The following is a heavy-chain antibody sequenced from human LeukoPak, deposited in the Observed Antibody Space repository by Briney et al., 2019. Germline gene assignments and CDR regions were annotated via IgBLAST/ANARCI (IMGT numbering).Heavy chain of an antibody. V-gene: IGHV3-74*01. D-gene: IGHD2-8*01. Sequence: GGSLRLSCAASGFIFSSWWMIWFRRLPGKGLVSVSHINTDGSYIRYADSVKGRFTISRDNSKNTLYLQMNSLRAEDTAVYYCAREGISWYYPQKDMDVWGKGTTVTVSS. CDR3: AREGISWYYPQKDMDV. CDR1: GFIFSSWW. J-gene: IGHJ6*04. CDR2: INTDGSYI.